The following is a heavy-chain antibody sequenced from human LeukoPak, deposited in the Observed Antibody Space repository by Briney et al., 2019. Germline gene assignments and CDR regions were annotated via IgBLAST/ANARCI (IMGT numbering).Heavy chain of an antibody. CDR3: AKERTQNTSFDY. Sequence: PGGSLRLSCAASGFTFRSYPMNWVRQAPGKGLEWVSTISGSGGSTYYADSVKGRFTISRDNSKNTLYLQMNRLRAEDTAVYYCAKERTQNTSFDYWGQGTLVTVSS. J-gene: IGHJ4*02. D-gene: IGHD2/OR15-2a*01. V-gene: IGHV3-23*01. CDR1: GFTFRSYP. CDR2: ISGSGGST.